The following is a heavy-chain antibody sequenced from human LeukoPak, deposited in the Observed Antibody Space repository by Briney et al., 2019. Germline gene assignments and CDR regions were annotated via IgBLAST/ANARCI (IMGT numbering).Heavy chain of an antibody. V-gene: IGHV3-53*01. D-gene: IGHD3-10*01. J-gene: IGHJ4*02. CDR3: AKDLRSGSPYYFDY. CDR1: GFTVSSNY. CDR2: IYSGGST. Sequence: GGSLRLSCAASGFTVSSNYMSRVRQAPGKGLEWVSVIYSGGSTYYADSVKGRFTISRDNSKNTLYLQMNSLRAEDTAVYYCAKDLRSGSPYYFDYWGQGTLVTVSS.